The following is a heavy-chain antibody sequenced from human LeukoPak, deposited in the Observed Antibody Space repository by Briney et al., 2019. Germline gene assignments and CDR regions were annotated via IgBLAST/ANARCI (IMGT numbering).Heavy chain of an antibody. V-gene: IGHV3-21*01. J-gene: IGHJ4*02. CDR2: ISSSSSYI. CDR3: ARDPRPDYGDTGVY. CDR1: GFTFSSYS. D-gene: IGHD4-17*01. Sequence: PGGSLRLSCAASGFTFSSYSMNWVRQAPGKGLEWVSSISSSSSYIYYADSVKGRFTISRDNAKNSLYLQMNSLRAEDTAVYYCARDPRPDYGDTGVYWGQGTLVTVSS.